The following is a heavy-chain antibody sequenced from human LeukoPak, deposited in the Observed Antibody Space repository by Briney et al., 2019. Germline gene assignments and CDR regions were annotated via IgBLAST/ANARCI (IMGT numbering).Heavy chain of an antibody. J-gene: IGHJ1*01. CDR2: INPNSGGT. CDR3: ARAGTLW. Sequence: GASVKVSCKASGYIFTGFYMHWVRLAPGQGLEWMGWINPNSGGTNYAQNFQGRVTMTRDTSISTVYMELSRLRSDDTAVYYCARAGTLWWGQGTLVTVSS. D-gene: IGHD2/OR15-2a*01. CDR1: GYIFTGFY. V-gene: IGHV1-2*02.